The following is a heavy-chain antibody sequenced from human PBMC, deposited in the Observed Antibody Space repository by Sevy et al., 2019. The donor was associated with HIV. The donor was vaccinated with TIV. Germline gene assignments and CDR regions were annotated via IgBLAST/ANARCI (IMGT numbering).Heavy chain of an antibody. CDR1: GYTFTSYG. V-gene: IGHV1-18*04. CDR2: IGVYNGNK. D-gene: IGHD5-12*01. J-gene: IGHJ5*02. CDR3: AGLSTIRGQFNWFEP. Sequence: ASVKVSCKASGYTFTSYGISWVRQAPGQGLEWMGWIGVYNGNKNYAQKFQGRVTLTTDTTTSTAYLDLRSLRSNDTAVYYCAGLSTIRGQFNWFEPWGQGTLVTVSS.